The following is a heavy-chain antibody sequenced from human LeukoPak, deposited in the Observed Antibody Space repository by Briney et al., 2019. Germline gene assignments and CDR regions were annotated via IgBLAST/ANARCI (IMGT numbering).Heavy chain of an antibody. CDR1: GGSISSHY. D-gene: IGHD6-13*01. CDR2: IYYSGST. V-gene: IGHV4-59*11. Sequence: SETLSLTCTVSGGSISSHYWSWIRQPPGKGLEWIGYIYYSGSTNYNPSLKSRVTISVDTSKNQFSLKLSSVTAADTAVYYCARLTIAAAGTSFDYWGQGTLVTVSS. J-gene: IGHJ4*02. CDR3: ARLTIAAAGTSFDY.